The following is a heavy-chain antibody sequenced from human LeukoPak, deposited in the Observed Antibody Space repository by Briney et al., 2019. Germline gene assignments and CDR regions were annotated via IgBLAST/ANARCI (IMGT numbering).Heavy chain of an antibody. D-gene: IGHD3-10*01. J-gene: IGHJ3*02. CDR1: GGSISSSSYY. Sequence: SETLSLTCTVSGGSISSSSYYWGWIRQPPGKGLEWIGSIYYSGSTYYNPSLKSRVTISVDTSKNQFSLKLSSVTAADTAVYYCARELWFGETHSNDAFDIWGQGIMVTVSS. CDR3: ARELWFGETHSNDAFDI. V-gene: IGHV4-39*07. CDR2: IYYSGST.